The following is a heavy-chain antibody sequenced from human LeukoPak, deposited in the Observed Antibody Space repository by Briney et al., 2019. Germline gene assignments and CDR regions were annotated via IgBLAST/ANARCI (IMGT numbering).Heavy chain of an antibody. Sequence: ASVKVSCKVSGYSLTELSMHWVRQAPGKGLDWMGGFDPEDGETIYAQKFQGRVTMTEDTSTDTAYMELSSLRSEDTAVYYCARDTRFGVVVPAVYWFDPWGQGTLVTVSS. V-gene: IGHV1-24*01. D-gene: IGHD2-2*01. CDR1: GYSLTELS. CDR2: FDPEDGET. J-gene: IGHJ5*02. CDR3: ARDTRFGVVVPAVYWFDP.